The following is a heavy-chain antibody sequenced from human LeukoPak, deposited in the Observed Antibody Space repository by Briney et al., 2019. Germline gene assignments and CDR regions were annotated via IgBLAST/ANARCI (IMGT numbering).Heavy chain of an antibody. CDR3: ARASLIAARPNWFDP. CDR2: IYYSGST. J-gene: IGHJ5*02. CDR1: GGSISSNTYY. Sequence: SETLSLTCTVSGGSISSNTYYWGWIRQPPGKGLEWIGSIYYSGSTYYNPSLKSRVTISVDTSKNQFSLNLSSVTAADTAVYYCARASLIAARPNWFDPWGQGTLVTVSS. D-gene: IGHD6-6*01. V-gene: IGHV4-39*07.